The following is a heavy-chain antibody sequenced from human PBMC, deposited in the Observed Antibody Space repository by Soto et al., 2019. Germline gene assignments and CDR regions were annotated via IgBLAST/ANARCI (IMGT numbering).Heavy chain of an antibody. Sequence: PSETLSLTCAVYGGSFSGYYWSWIRQPPGKGLEWIGEINHSGSTNYNPSLKSRVTISVDTSKNQFSLKLSSVTAADTAVYYCASLLTIFGGTRPDWGQGTLVTVSS. CDR1: GGSFSGYY. D-gene: IGHD3-3*01. CDR3: ASLLTIFGGTRPD. CDR2: INHSGST. J-gene: IGHJ4*02. V-gene: IGHV4-34*01.